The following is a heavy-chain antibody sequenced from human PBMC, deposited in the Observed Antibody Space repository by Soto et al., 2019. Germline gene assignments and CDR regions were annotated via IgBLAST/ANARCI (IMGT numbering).Heavy chain of an antibody. CDR3: ARYQKGTFDY. Sequence: SETLSLTCTVSGGSISSGDYYWIWIRQPPGKGLEWIGYIYYTGSTYYNPSLKSRLTISVDTSTNQFSLKLTSVTAADTAVYFCARYQKGTFDYWGQGTLVTVSS. CDR1: GGSISSGDYY. V-gene: IGHV4-30-4*01. D-gene: IGHD2-2*01. CDR2: IYYTGST. J-gene: IGHJ4*02.